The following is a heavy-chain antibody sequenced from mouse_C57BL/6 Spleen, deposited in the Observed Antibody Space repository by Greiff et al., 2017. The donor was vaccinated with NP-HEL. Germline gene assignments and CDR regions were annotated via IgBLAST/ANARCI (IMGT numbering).Heavy chain of an antibody. V-gene: IGHV1-36*01. Sequence: VQLQQSGPVLVKPGPSVKISCKASGFTFTDYYMHWVKQSHGKSLEWIGLVYPYNGGTSYNQKFKGKATLTVDTSSSPAYMELNSLTSEDSAVYYCARWAYYSNHYYAMDYWGQGTSVTVSS. J-gene: IGHJ4*01. CDR1: GFTFTDYY. CDR2: VYPYNGGT. CDR3: ARWAYYSNHYYAMDY. D-gene: IGHD2-5*01.